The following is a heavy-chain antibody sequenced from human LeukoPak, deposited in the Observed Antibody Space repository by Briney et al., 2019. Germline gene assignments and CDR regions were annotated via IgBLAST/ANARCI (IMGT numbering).Heavy chain of an antibody. J-gene: IGHJ5*02. V-gene: IGHV4-39*01. CDR3: ATSGIAPGGRFDP. CDR2: IYYSGAT. D-gene: IGHD6-13*01. CDR1: GGSIGYNTPYY. Sequence: SETLSLTCTVSGGSIGYNTPYYWAWIRQPPGKGLEWIATIYYSGATYYNPSLKTRATMSVDTSTSQFSLELNSLTAADTAVYYCATSGIAPGGRFDPWGQGTLVAVSS.